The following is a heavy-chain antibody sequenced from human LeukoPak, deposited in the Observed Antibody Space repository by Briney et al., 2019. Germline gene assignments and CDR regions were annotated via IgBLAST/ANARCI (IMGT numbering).Heavy chain of an antibody. Sequence: SETLSLTCAVYGGSFSGYYWSWIRQPPGKGLEWIGEINHSGSTNYNPSLKSRVTISVDTSKNQFSLKLSSVTAADTAVYYCARAGGGIASVPAAISRRYFDYWGQGTLVTVSS. D-gene: IGHD2-2*01. V-gene: IGHV4-34*01. CDR3: ARAGGGIASVPAAISRRYFDY. CDR1: GGSFSGYY. CDR2: INHSGST. J-gene: IGHJ4*02.